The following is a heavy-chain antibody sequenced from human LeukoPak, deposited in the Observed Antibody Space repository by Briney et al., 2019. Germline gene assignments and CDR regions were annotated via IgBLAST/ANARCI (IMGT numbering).Heavy chain of an antibody. CDR3: ARDPRYYGSGSYHNWFDP. V-gene: IGHV4-4*07. Sequence: SETLSLTCTVSGGSISSYYWSWIRQPAGKGPEWIGRIYTSGSTNYNPSLKSRVTMSVDTSKNQFSLKLSSVTAADTAVYYCARDPRYYGSGSYHNWFDPWGQGTLVTVSS. J-gene: IGHJ5*02. D-gene: IGHD3-10*01. CDR2: IYTSGST. CDR1: GGSISSYY.